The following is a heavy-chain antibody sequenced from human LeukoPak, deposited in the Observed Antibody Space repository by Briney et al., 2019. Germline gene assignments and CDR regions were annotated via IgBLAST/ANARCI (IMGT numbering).Heavy chain of an antibody. CDR3: ARDPGHDTSNYGGLDF. CDR1: GYTFTSYG. J-gene: IGHJ4*02. Sequence: ASVKVSCKASGYTFTSYGISWVRQAPGQGLEWMGWINPKSGDPIYVQKFQGRVTLTRDTSIDTVYLELSSLKSDDTAVYYCARDPGHDTSNYGGLDFWGQGTLVTVSS. D-gene: IGHD4-11*01. V-gene: IGHV1-2*02. CDR2: INPKSGDP.